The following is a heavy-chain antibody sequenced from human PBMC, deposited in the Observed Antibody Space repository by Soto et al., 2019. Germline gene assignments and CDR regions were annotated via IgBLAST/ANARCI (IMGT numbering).Heavy chain of an antibody. CDR1: GYTFTGYY. CDR3: ARENYYDSSGYAWGARQYYYGMDV. CDR2: INPNSGGT. D-gene: IGHD3-22*01. J-gene: IGHJ6*02. Sequence: GASVKVSCKASGYTFTGYYMHWVRQAPGQGLEWMGWINPNSGGTNYAQKFQGWVTTTRDTSISTAYMELSRLRSDDTAVYYCARENYYDSSGYAWGARQYYYGMDVWGQGTTVTVSS. V-gene: IGHV1-2*04.